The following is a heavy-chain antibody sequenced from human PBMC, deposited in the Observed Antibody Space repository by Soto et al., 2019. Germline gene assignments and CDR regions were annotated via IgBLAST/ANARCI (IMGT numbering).Heavy chain of an antibody. J-gene: IGHJ5*02. CDR3: ARQPSP. V-gene: IGHV4-59*08. Sequence: PSETLSLTCTVSGGSLSSYYWTWIRQPPGKGLEWIGYVYYSGNTNYNPSLKSRVTISVDTSKNQFTLKLGSVTAADTAVYYCARQPSPWGQGTLVTSPQ. CDR1: GGSLSSYY. CDR2: VYYSGNT.